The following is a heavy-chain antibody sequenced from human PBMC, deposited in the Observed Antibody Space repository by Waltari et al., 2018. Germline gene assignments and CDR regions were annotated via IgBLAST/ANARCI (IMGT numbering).Heavy chain of an antibody. CDR3: ARGPGGSNWPHYFDY. Sequence: QVQLRESGPGLVKPSETLSLTCSVSGVSISSYYWSWIRQSAGEGLEWIGRISSSGSTNYSPSLKSRLTILVDTSRNQFSLKLTSVTAADTAAYFCARGPGGSNWPHYFDYWGQGTLVTVSS. CDR2: ISSSGST. J-gene: IGHJ4*02. D-gene: IGHD1-26*01. V-gene: IGHV4-4*07. CDR1: GVSISSYY.